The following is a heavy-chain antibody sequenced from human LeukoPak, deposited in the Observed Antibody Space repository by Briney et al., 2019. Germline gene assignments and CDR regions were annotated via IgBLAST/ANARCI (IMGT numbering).Heavy chain of an antibody. Sequence: GGSLRLSCAASGFTFSNHAMNWVRQAPGKGLEWVSTVSTIGGSTYYADSVKGRFTISRDNSKDTLYLQMNSLRAEDTAVYYCAKCSGWFVRGKDYYYYYMDVWGKGTTVTVSS. CDR1: GFTFSNHA. CDR3: AKCSGWFVRGKDYYYYYMDV. D-gene: IGHD6-19*01. V-gene: IGHV3-23*01. J-gene: IGHJ6*03. CDR2: VSTIGGST.